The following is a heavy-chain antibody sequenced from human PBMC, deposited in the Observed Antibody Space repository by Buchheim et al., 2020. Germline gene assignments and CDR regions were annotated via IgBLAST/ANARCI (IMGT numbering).Heavy chain of an antibody. J-gene: IGHJ3*02. CDR1: GYTFTSYY. D-gene: IGHD6-13*01. V-gene: IGHV1-46*01. CDR2: INPSGGST. CDR3: ATHMVPGGDMSIRGSSWYLNI. Sequence: QVQLVQSGAEVKKPGASVKVSCKASGYTFTSYYMHWVRQAPGQGLEWMGIINPSGGSTSYAQKFQGRVTMTRDTSTSTVYMELSSLRSEDTAVYYCATHMVPGGDMSIRGSSWYLNIWGQGT.